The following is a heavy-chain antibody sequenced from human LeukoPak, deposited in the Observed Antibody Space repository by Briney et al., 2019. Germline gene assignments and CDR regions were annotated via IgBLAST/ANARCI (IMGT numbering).Heavy chain of an antibody. CDR2: LRSDGSHK. V-gene: IGHV3-30*02. Sequence: PGGSLRLSCAAAGFIFSSYGMHRVRQAPGKGLEWLAFLRSDGSHKCYAASVKGRFNISRDTSNKMVWLQMNSLGAEDAALYYCVCATLAWGEGSLVTLCS. D-gene: IGHD2/OR15-2a*01. CDR3: VCATLA. J-gene: IGHJ5*02. CDR1: GFIFSSYG.